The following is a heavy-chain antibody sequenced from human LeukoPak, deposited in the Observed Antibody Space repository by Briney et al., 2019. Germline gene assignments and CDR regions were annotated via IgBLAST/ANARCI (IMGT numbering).Heavy chain of an antibody. CDR3: ARWSSSSWYMVLGIGHY. CDR1: GYTFPSYG. J-gene: IGHJ4*02. V-gene: IGHV1-18*01. D-gene: IGHD6-13*01. CDR2: ISAYNDNT. Sequence: GASVKVSCKASGYTFPSYGISWVRQAPGQGLEWMGWISAYNDNTNYAQKLQGRVTMTTDTSTSTAYMELRSLRSDDTAVYYCARWSSSSWYMVLGIGHYCGEGTLVTVSS.